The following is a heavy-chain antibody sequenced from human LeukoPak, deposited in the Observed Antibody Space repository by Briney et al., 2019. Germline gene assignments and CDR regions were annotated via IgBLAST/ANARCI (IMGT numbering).Heavy chain of an antibody. CDR2: ISWNSGSI. Sequence: GRSLRLSCAASGFTFDDYAMHWVRQAPGKGLEWVSGISWNSGSIGCADSVKGRFTISRDNAKNSLYLQMNSLRAEDTAVYYCARARYSGDYLYYFDYWGQGTLVTVSS. J-gene: IGHJ4*02. D-gene: IGHD5-12*01. V-gene: IGHV3-9*01. CDR1: GFTFDDYA. CDR3: ARARYSGDYLYYFDY.